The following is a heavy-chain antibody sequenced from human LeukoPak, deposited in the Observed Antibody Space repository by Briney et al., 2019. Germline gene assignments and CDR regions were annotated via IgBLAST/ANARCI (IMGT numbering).Heavy chain of an antibody. D-gene: IGHD2-2*01. CDR2: VDYRGNT. V-gene: IGHV4-59*12. CDR1: GGSISSYY. Sequence: SETLSLTCTISGGSISSYYWSWIRQPPGKGLEWIGYVDYRGNTNYNPSLKSRVTMSVDTSKNQFSLKLSSVTAADTAVYYCARDVPAAPFDSYGMDVWGQGTTVTVSS. CDR3: ARDVPAAPFDSYGMDV. J-gene: IGHJ6*02.